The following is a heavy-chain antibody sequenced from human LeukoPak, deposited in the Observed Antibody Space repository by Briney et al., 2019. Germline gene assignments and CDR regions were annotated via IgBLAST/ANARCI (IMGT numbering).Heavy chain of an antibody. V-gene: IGHV3-74*01. D-gene: IGHD3-16*02. J-gene: IGHJ3*02. CDR2: IYSDGSST. Sequence: GGSLRLSCAASGFTFSSYWMHWVRQAPGKGLVWVSRIYSDGSSTSYADSVKGRFTISRDNAKNTLYLQMNSLRAEDTAVYYCAREDDYVWGGYRVDAFDIWGQGTMVTVSS. CDR3: AREDDYVWGGYRVDAFDI. CDR1: GFTFSSYW.